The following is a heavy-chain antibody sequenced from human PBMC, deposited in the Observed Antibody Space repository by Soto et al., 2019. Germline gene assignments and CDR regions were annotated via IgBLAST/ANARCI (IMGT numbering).Heavy chain of an antibody. CDR3: AKEKTYSGYDVHDY. D-gene: IGHD5-12*01. CDR2: ISGSGGST. CDR1: GFTFSSCV. Sequence: GGSLRLSCAASGFTFSSCVMSWVRQAPGKGLEWVSTISGSGGSTYYADSVKGRFTVSRDNSKNTLYLEMNSLRAEDTAVYYCAKEKTYSGYDVHDYWGQGTLVTVSS. V-gene: IGHV3-23*01. J-gene: IGHJ4*02.